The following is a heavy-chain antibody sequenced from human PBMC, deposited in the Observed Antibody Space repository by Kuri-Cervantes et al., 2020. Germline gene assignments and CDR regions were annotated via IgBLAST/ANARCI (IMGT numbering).Heavy chain of an antibody. CDR1: GFTFNNVW. Sequence: GGSLRLSCAASGFTFNNVWMSWVRQAPGRGLEWVGRIKSKTDGGTTDYAAPVKGRFTISRDDSKNTLYLQMNSLKTEDTAVYYCTTSPLNRYGITPFYWGQGTLVTVSS. J-gene: IGHJ4*02. V-gene: IGHV3-15*01. D-gene: IGHD3-10*01. CDR2: IKSKTDGGTT. CDR3: TTSPLNRYGITPFY.